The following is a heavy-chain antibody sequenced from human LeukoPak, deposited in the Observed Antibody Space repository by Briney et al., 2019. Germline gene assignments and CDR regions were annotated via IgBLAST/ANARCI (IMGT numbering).Heavy chain of an antibody. D-gene: IGHD3-22*01. CDR2: ISSSSSYI. Sequence: GGSLRLSCAASGFTFSSYSMNWVRQAPGKGLEWVSSISSSSSYIYYADSVKGRFTISRNNAKNSLYLQMNSLRAEDTAVYYCARLGYYYDSSGYLFDYWGQGTLVTVSS. V-gene: IGHV3-21*01. J-gene: IGHJ4*02. CDR1: GFTFSSYS. CDR3: ARLGYYYDSSGYLFDY.